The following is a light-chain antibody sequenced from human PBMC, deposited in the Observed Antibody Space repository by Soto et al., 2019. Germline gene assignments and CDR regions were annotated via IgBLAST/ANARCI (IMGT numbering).Light chain of an antibody. V-gene: IGKV3D-11*01. J-gene: IGKJ1*01. CDR3: HQRRSLPRT. CDR1: QAVNTR. CDR2: LAS. Sequence: EIVLTQSPATLSSFPGDRVTLSCRASQAVNTRLAWYQHKPGQAPRLLIYLASNRAAGVPARFSGSGSGTDFTLTISDVEPEDFAVYYCHQRRSLPRTFVQGTKVDIK.